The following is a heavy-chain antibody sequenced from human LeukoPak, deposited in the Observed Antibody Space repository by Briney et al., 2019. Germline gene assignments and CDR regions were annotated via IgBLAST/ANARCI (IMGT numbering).Heavy chain of an antibody. CDR3: AKDLRGTTYGNFDP. CDR1: GFTFSSYA. J-gene: IGHJ5*02. Sequence: GGSLRLSCAASGFTFSSYAMSWVRQAPGKGLEWVSAISGSGGSTYYAGSVRGRFTISRDNSKNTLYLQMNSLRAEDTALYYCAKDLRGTTYGNFDPWGQGTLVTVSS. V-gene: IGHV3-23*01. CDR2: ISGSGGST. D-gene: IGHD1-14*01.